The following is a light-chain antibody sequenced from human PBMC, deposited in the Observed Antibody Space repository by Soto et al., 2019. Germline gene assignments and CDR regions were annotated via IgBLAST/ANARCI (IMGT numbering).Light chain of an antibody. CDR3: QQYGSSPIT. V-gene: IGKV3-20*01. J-gene: IGKJ5*01. CDR1: QSVSSSY. CDR2: GAS. Sequence: ETVMTQYPANLSVSPGERSTLSCRASQSVSSSYLAWYQQKPGQAPRLLIYGASSRATGIPDRFSGSGSGTDFSLTISRLEPEDFAVYYCQQYGSSPITFGQGTRLEIK.